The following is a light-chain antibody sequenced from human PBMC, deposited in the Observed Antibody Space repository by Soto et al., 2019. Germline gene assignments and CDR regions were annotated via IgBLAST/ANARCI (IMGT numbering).Light chain of an antibody. Sequence: QSVLTHPASLSCSPGHSITISCTGTSSDVGGYNYVSWYQHHPGKAPKLMIFDVSNRPSGVSNRFSGSKSGNTASLTISGLQPEDEADYYCSSYTTSNTRQIVFGTGTKVTVL. CDR2: DVS. CDR3: SSYTTSNTRQIV. J-gene: IGLJ1*01. V-gene: IGLV2-14*03. CDR1: SSDVGGYNY.